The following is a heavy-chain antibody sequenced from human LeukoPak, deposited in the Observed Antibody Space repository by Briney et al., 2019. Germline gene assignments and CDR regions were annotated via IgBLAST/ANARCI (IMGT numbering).Heavy chain of an antibody. CDR1: GFTVSYNY. J-gene: IGHJ4*02. Sequence: GGSLRLSCAASGFTVSYNYVNWVRQAPGKGLKWVSVIYTGGSTYYADSVKGRFTISRDNSKNTVYLQIDSLRAEDTAVYYCARGLRTKYYFDYWGQGTLVTVSS. CDR3: ARGLRTKYYFDY. CDR2: IYTGGST. V-gene: IGHV3-66*01.